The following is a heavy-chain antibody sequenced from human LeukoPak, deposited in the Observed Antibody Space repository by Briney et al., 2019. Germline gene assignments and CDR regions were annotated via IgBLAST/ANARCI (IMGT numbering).Heavy chain of an antibody. CDR3: ARRGTAQDWFDP. CDR2: IYPGDSDT. J-gene: IGHJ5*02. CDR1: GYTFAKYW. Sequence: GESLKISCQASGYTFAKYWIGWVRQMPGKGLEWMGIIYPGDSDTRYSPSFQGQVTISADKSISTAYLQWSSLKASDTAMYYCARRGTAQDWFDPWGQGTLVTVSS. D-gene: IGHD5-18*01. V-gene: IGHV5-51*01.